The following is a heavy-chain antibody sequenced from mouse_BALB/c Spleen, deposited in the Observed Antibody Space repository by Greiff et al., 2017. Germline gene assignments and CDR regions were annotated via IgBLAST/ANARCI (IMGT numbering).Heavy chain of an antibody. D-gene: IGHD2-14*01. V-gene: IGHV2-9*02. CDR2: IWAGGST. J-gene: IGHJ3*01. CDR3: ARDQGYRSAWFAY. Sequence: VKLMESGPGLVAPSQSLSITCTVSGFSLTSYGVHWVRQPPGKGLEWLGVIWAGGSTNYNSALMSRLSISKDNSKSQVFLKMNSLQTDDTAMYYSARDQGYRSAWFAYWGQGTLVTVSA. CDR1: GFSLTSYG.